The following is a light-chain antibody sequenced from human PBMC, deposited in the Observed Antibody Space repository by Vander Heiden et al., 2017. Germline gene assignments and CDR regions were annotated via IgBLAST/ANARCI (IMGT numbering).Light chain of an antibody. Sequence: DIQMTQSPSSLSASVGDRVTITCQASQDISNYLNWYQQKPGKAPKLLIYDASNLETGVPSGFSGSGSGTDFTFTISSLQPEDIATYYCKQYDNVPFTFGPGTKVDIK. CDR3: KQYDNVPFT. CDR2: DAS. CDR1: QDISNY. V-gene: IGKV1-33*01. J-gene: IGKJ3*01.